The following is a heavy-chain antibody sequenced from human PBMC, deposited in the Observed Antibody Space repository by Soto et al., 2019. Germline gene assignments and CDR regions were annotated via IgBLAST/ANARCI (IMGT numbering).Heavy chain of an antibody. CDR3: ARDPVGCSSTSCYYYYDYGMDV. CDR2: ISAYNGKT. D-gene: IGHD2-2*01. Sequence: QVQLVQSGAEVKKPGASVKVSCKASGYTFTSYGISWVRQAPGQGLEWMGWISAYNGKTNYAQKLQGRVTMTTDTSTSTGYMELRSLRSDDTAVYYCARDPVGCSSTSCYYYYDYGMDVWGKGTTVTVSS. CDR1: GYTFTSYG. V-gene: IGHV1-18*04. J-gene: IGHJ6*04.